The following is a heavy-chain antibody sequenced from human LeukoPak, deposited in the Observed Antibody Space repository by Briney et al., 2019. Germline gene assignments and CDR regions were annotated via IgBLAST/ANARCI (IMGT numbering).Heavy chain of an antibody. D-gene: IGHD2-2*01. J-gene: IGHJ5*02. CDR3: ARRASSIVVPAATNWFDP. CDR1: GGSFSGYY. CDR2: INHSGST. V-gene: IGHV4-34*01. Sequence: SETLSLTCAVYGGSFSGYYWSWIRQPPGKGLEWIGEINHSGSTNYNPSLRSRVTISVDTSKNQFSLKLSSVTAADTAVYYCARRASSIVVPAATNWFDPWGQGTLVTVSS.